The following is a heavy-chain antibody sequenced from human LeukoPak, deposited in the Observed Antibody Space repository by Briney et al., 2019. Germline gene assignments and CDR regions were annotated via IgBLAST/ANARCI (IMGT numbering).Heavy chain of an antibody. CDR1: GFTVSSDY. V-gene: IGHV3-53*01. CDR2: IYSGGST. Sequence: GGSLRLSCAASGFTVSSDYMNWTRQAPGKGLGWVSVIYSGGSTYYADSVKGRFTISRDSSKNTLYLQMNSLRAADAAVYYCARGYYYMDVWGKGTTVTVSS. CDR3: ARGYYYMDV. J-gene: IGHJ6*03.